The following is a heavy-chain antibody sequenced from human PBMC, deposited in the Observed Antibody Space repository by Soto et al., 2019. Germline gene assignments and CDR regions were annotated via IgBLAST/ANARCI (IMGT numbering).Heavy chain of an antibody. CDR3: AKDSSGWLDYFDY. D-gene: IGHD6-19*01. V-gene: IGHV3-9*01. CDR1: GFTFDDYA. J-gene: IGHJ4*02. Sequence: VQLVESGGGLVQPGRSLRLSCAASGFTFDDYAMHWVRQAPGKGLEWVSGISWNSGSIGYADSVKGRFTISRDNAKNSLYLQMNSLRAEDTALYYCAKDSSGWLDYFDYWGQGTLVTVSS. CDR2: ISWNSGSI.